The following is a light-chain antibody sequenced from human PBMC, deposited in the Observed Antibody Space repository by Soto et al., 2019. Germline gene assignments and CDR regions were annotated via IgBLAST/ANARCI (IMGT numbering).Light chain of an antibody. Sequence: DIQMTQSPSTLSASFFDRVTITCRASQRISRYLAWYQQKPGEAPKLLIYDASSLQSGVPSRFSGSGSGTEFSLSITGLQPDDFATYYCQYYRGLSSFGPGT. CDR2: DAS. V-gene: IGKV1-5*01. CDR1: QRISRY. CDR3: QYYRGLSS. J-gene: IGKJ3*01.